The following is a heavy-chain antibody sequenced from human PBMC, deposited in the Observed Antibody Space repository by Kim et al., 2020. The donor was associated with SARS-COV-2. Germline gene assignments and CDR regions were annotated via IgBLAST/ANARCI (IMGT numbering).Heavy chain of an antibody. V-gene: IGHV4-39*01. CDR3: APDHYDFWSGYSPGFDP. Sequence: SETLSLTCTVSGGSISSSSYYWGWIRQPPGKGLEWIGSIYYSGSTYYNPSLKSRVTISVDTSKNQFSLKLSSVTAADTAVYYCAPDHYDFWSGYSPGFDPWGQGPLVTVSS. CDR1: GGSISSSSYY. D-gene: IGHD3-3*01. J-gene: IGHJ5*02. CDR2: IYYSGST.